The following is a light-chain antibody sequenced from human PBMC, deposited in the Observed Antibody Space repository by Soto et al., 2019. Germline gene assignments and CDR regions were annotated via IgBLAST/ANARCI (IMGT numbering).Light chain of an antibody. J-gene: IGKJ5*01. V-gene: IGKV3-11*01. CDR1: QSVTNY. CDR3: QQRSNGPPIT. CDR2: DAS. Sequence: EIVLTQSPATLSLSPGERATLSCRASQSVTNYLNWYQQKPGQGPRLLIFDASNRATGTPPRFSGSGSGTDFTLTISSLEPEDFAVYYCQQRSNGPPITFGQGTRLEIK.